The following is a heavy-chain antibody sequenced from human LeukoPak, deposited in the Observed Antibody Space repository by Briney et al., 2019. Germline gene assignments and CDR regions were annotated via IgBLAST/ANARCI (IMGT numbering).Heavy chain of an antibody. CDR2: ISAYNGNT. CDR1: GYTFTSYG. CDR3: ARGCSSTSCYYGMDV. J-gene: IGHJ6*02. D-gene: IGHD2-2*01. V-gene: IGHV1-18*01. Sequence: ASVKVSCKASGYTFTSYGISWVRQAPGQGLEWMGWISAYNGNTNYAQKLQGRVTMTTDTSTSTAYMELRSLRSDDTAVYYCARGCSSTSCYYGMDVWGQGTTVTVSS.